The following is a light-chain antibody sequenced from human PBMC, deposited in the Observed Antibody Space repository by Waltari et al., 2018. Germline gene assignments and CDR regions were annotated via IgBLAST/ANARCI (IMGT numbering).Light chain of an antibody. V-gene: IGLV1-47*01. J-gene: IGLJ1*01. CDR3: AAWDDSLSVSYV. CDR1: NANLGRNA. CDR2: RDD. Sequence: QPVLTPQPSGSGTPGTPCTIYCLRTNANLGRNAVCWSQQLPGTAPKLLIYRDDQRPSGVPYRFSGSKSGTSASLAIRGLRSEDEADYYCAAWDDSLSVSYVFGSGTKVTV.